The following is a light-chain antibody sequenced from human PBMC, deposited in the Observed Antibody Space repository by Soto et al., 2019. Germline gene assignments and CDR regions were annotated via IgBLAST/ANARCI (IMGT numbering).Light chain of an antibody. CDR1: QSISDR. CDR3: QQYNSYRWT. V-gene: IGKV1-5*03. CDR2: KAS. Sequence: DFLMTQSPSTLSASVGDRVTITCRASQSISDRLAWYQQKPGNAPQLLIYKASSLQSGVPSRFSGSGSGTEFTLTIISLQPDDFAMYYCQQYNSYRWTCGKGTKVEIK. J-gene: IGKJ1*01.